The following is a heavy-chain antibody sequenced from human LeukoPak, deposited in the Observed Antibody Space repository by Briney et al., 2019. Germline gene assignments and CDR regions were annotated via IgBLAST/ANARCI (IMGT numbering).Heavy chain of an antibody. V-gene: IGHV3-53*01. CDR1: GFTVSNNY. D-gene: IGHD3-16*01. J-gene: IGHJ3*02. CDR2: IYSYGFT. Sequence: PGGCLRLSCAASGFTVSNNYMGWVRQAPGKGLEWVSVIYSYGFTSYADSVKGRFTISRDNFKNTLYLQMNSLRAEDTAVYYCYGIRLGDGFQIWGQRTMVIVSS. CDR3: YGIRLGDGFQI.